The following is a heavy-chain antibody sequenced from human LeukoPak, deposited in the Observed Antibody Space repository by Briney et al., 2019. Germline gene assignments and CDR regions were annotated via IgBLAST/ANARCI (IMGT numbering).Heavy chain of an antibody. Sequence: SETLSLTCTVSGGSINSYYWNWVRQSAAKGLEWVGRVYPTGRTDYNPSLKSRVNISVDRSNNQMSLTLNSVTAADTAVYFCARAGMVVPDVPLIDQYYYFLDVWGKGTAVTVSS. J-gene: IGHJ6*03. CDR3: ARAGMVVPDVPLIDQYYYFLDV. CDR2: VYPTGRT. D-gene: IGHD2-21*02. V-gene: IGHV4-4*07. CDR1: GGSINSYY.